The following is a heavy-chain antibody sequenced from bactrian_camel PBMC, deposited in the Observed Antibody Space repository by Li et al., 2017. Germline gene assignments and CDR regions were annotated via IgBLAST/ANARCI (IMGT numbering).Heavy chain of an antibody. J-gene: IGHJ4*01. Sequence: QVQLVESGGGSVQAGGSLRLICKTTGIGNTGTCVAWLRQVPGKGREVVAAIGPSRDRRFYPHAVKGRFTVSQDNVKNTVYLQINNQQIDDTAVYYCAADSPEYDGSWYSSCPNPSFGIWGQGTQVTVS. D-gene: IGHD6*01. CDR1: GIGNTGTC. CDR3: AADSPEYDGSWYSSCPNPSFGI. V-gene: IGHV3S1*01. CDR2: IGPSRDRR.